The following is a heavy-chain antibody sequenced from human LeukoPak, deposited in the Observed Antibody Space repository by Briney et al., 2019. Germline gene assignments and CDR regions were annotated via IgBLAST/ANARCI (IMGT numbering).Heavy chain of an antibody. CDR2: IYYSGST. J-gene: IGHJ3*02. CDR3: ARVYDYVDYHDAFDI. Sequence: KASETLSLTCTVSGGSISSYYWSWIRQPPGKGLEWIGYIYYSGSTNYNPSLKSRVTISVDTSKNQFSLKLSSVTAADTAVYYCARVYDYVDYHDAFDIWGQGTMVTVSS. V-gene: IGHV4-59*01. D-gene: IGHD4-17*01. CDR1: GGSISSYY.